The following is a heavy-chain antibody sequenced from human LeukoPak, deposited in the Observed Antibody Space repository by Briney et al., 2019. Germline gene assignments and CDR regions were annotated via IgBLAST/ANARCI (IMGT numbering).Heavy chain of an antibody. V-gene: IGHV3-23*01. Sequence: PGGSLRLSCAASGFTFSSYAMSWVRQAPGKGLEWVSAISGSGGSTYYADSVKGRFTISRDNSKNTLYLQMNSLRVEDTAVYYCARAGPSGAIAVAGMGMDVWGQGTTVTVSS. CDR3: ARAGPSGAIAVAGMGMDV. D-gene: IGHD6-19*01. CDR1: GFTFSSYA. CDR2: ISGSGGST. J-gene: IGHJ6*02.